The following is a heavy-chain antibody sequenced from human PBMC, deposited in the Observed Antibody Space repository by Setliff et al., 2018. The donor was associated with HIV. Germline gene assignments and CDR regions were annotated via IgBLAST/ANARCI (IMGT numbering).Heavy chain of an antibody. J-gene: IGHJ4*02. Sequence: SETLSLTCAVHGGSFSDYYWTWIRQPPGKGLEWIGEIKHSGSTNYNPSLKSRVTISVDTAKNQFSLNLNSVTAADTAVYYCARGGFKWSGSYADYWGQGTLVTVSS. V-gene: IGHV4-34*01. D-gene: IGHD1-26*01. CDR2: IKHSGST. CDR1: GGSFSDYY. CDR3: ARGGFKWSGSYADY.